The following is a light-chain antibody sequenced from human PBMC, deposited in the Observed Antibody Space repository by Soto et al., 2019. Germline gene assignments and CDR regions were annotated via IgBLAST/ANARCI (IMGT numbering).Light chain of an antibody. CDR1: SSNIGGNS. Sequence: QSFLPQPPSVSAAPGQKVTISCAGSSSNIGGNSVSWYQQLPGTAPKLLIYDDNKRPSGIPDRFSGSKSGTSATLGITGFQTGDEADYYCGSWDSSLSAYVFGTGTKVTAL. CDR2: DDN. J-gene: IGLJ1*01. V-gene: IGLV1-51*01. CDR3: GSWDSSLSAYV.